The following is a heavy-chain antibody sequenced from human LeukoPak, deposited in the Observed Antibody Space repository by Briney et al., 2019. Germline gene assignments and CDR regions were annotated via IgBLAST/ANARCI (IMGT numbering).Heavy chain of an antibody. CDR1: GGGLRNYY. CDR2: INDSGRT. D-gene: IGHD1-7*01. Sequence: SENPAPPRAGYGGGLRNYYWSWIRQPPGKGVGGIGEINDSGRTNYNPSLMSRVTVSVDTSKKQFSLRLTSVTATDTAVYYCARRWNYGRNYYIDVWGKGATVSVSS. V-gene: IGHV4-34*01. CDR3: ARRWNYGRNYYIDV. J-gene: IGHJ6*03.